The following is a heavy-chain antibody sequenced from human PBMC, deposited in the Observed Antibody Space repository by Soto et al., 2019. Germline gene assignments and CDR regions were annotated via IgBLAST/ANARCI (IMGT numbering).Heavy chain of an antibody. J-gene: IGHJ4*02. V-gene: IGHV4-34*01. CDR3: ARAVSQYYDFWSGYPFDY. Sequence: SETLSLTCAVYGGSFSGYYWSWIRQPPGKGLEWIGEINHSGSTNYNPSLKSRLTISVDRSKNQFSLKLSSVTAADTAVYYCARAVSQYYDFWSGYPFDYWGQGTLVTVSS. CDR1: GGSFSGYY. CDR2: INHSGST. D-gene: IGHD3-3*01.